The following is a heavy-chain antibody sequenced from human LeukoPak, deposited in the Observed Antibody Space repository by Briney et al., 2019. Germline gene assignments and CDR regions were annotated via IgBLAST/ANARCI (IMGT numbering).Heavy chain of an antibody. D-gene: IGHD3-3*01. CDR3: ARHFGVVTKGVYYYYYGMDV. CDR2: IYSGGTT. Sequence: GGSLRLSCAASGFTVSSKYMSWVRQAPGKGLEWVSVIYSGGTTYYADSVKGRFTIPRDEPKNTLYLQMNSLRAEDTAVYYCARHFGVVTKGVYYYYYGMDVWGQGTTVTVSS. V-gene: IGHV3-66*04. CDR1: GFTVSSKY. J-gene: IGHJ6*02.